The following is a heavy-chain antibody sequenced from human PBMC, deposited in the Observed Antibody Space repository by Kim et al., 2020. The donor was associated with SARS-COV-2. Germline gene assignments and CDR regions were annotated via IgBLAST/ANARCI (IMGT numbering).Heavy chain of an antibody. CDR1: GFTFSSYA. D-gene: IGHD3-3*01. CDR3: ARGLGSSPWGVVIHYYGMDV. Sequence: GGSLRLSCAASGFTFSSYAMHWVRQAPGKGLEWVAVISYDGSNKYYADSVKGRFTISRDNSKNTLYLQMNSLRAEDTAVYYCARGLGSSPWGVVIHYYGMDVWGQGTTVTVSS. CDR2: ISYDGSNK. J-gene: IGHJ6*02. V-gene: IGHV3-30-3*01.